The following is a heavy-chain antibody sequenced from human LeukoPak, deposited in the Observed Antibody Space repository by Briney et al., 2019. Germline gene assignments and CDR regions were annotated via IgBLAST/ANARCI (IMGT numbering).Heavy chain of an antibody. CDR2: ISGSGGST. V-gene: IGHV3-23*01. J-gene: IGHJ4*02. CDR3: ARDPTMVRGVIGY. CDR1: GFTFSSYA. Sequence: GSLRLSCAASGFTFSSYAMSWVRQAPGKGLEWVSAISGSGGSTYYADSVKGRFTISRDNAKNSLYLQMNSLRAEDTAVYYCARDPTMVRGVIGYWGQGTLVTVSS. D-gene: IGHD3-10*01.